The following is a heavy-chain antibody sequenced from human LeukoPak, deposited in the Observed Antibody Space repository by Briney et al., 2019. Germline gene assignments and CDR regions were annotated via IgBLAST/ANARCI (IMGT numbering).Heavy chain of an antibody. D-gene: IGHD3-10*01. CDR2: INHSGST. J-gene: IGHJ3*02. V-gene: IGHV4-34*01. CDR1: GGSFSGYY. Sequence: SETLSLTCAVYGGSFSGYYWSWIRQPPGKGLEWIGEINHSGSTYYNPSLKSRVTISVDTSKNQFSLKLSSVTAADTAVYYCASYGPGISLHDAFDIWGQGTMVTVSS. CDR3: ASYGPGISLHDAFDI.